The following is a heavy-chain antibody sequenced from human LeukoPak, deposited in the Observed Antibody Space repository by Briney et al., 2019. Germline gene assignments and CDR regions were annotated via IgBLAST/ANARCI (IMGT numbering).Heavy chain of an antibody. CDR2: ISYDGSNK. CDR3: ARERSGYGSGSYYKTDAFDI. D-gene: IGHD3-10*01. CDR1: GFTFSSYA. V-gene: IGHV3-30-3*01. J-gene: IGHJ3*02. Sequence: GGSLRLSCAASGFTFSSYAMHWVRQAPGKGLEWVAVISYDGSNKYYADSVKGRFTIPRDNSKNTLYLQMNSLRAEDTAVYYCARERSGYGSGSYYKTDAFDIWGQGTMVTVSS.